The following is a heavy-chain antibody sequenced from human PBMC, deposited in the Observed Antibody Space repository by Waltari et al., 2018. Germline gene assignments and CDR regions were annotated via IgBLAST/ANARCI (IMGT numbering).Heavy chain of an antibody. CDR3: ARVVFGFVDY. D-gene: IGHD3-10*01. CDR1: AGSISSSSYY. J-gene: IGHJ4*02. CDR2: IYYSGST. Sequence: QLQLQESGPGLVKPSETLSLTCTVSAGSISSSSYYWGWIRQPPGKGLEWIGSIYYSGSTYYNPSLKSRVTISVDTSKNQFSLKLSSVTAADTAVYYCARVVFGFVDYWGQGTLVTVSS. V-gene: IGHV4-39*07.